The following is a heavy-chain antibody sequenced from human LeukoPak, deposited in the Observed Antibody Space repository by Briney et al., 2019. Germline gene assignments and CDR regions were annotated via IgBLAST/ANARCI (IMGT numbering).Heavy chain of an antibody. CDR1: GFTFSNYA. V-gene: IGHV3-23*01. CDR3: AKWGDYDVLTGYYDPDY. D-gene: IGHD3-9*01. CDR2: ITGSGGIT. J-gene: IGHJ4*02. Sequence: GASLRLSCVPSGFTFSNYAMSWVRQAPGKGLEWVSAITGSGGITYYADSVKGRFTISRDNSKNTLYLQMNSLRAEDTAVYYCAKWGDYDVLTGYYDPDYWGQGTLVTVSS.